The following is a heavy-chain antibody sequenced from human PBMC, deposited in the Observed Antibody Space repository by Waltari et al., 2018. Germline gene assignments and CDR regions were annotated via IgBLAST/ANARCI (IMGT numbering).Heavy chain of an antibody. CDR2: IKQDGSEK. Sequence: EVQLVESGGGLVQPGGSLRLSCAASGFTFSSYWMSWVRQAPGKGLEWVANIKQDGSEKDYVDSVKGRFTISRDNAKNSLYLQMNSLRAEDTAVYYCARGDYYDSSGYYGYWGQGTLVTVSS. V-gene: IGHV3-7*01. CDR1: GFTFSSYW. J-gene: IGHJ4*02. CDR3: ARGDYYDSSGYYGY. D-gene: IGHD3-22*01.